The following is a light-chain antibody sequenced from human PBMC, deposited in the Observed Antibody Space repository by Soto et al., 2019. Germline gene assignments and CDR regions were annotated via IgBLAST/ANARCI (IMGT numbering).Light chain of an antibody. Sequence: DIQMTQSPSTLSASVGDRVTISGRASQSVGSWLAWYQQKPGKAPKFLIYDASTLESGVPSRFSGSGSGTEFTLTSSSLQPDDFATYYCQQYDNYPLTFGGGTKVDI. V-gene: IGKV1-5*01. J-gene: IGKJ4*02. CDR3: QQYDNYPLT. CDR2: DAS. CDR1: QSVGSW.